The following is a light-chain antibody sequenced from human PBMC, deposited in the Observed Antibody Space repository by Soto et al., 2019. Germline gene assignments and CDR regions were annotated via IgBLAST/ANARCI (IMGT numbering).Light chain of an antibody. Sequence: QSALTHPASVSGSPGQSITISCTGTSSHVGGYNYVSWYQQHPAKAPKLMIYEVSNRPSGVSHRFSGSKSGNTASLTISGLQAEDEADYYCFSYTASSTLVFGGGTKLTVL. CDR1: SSHVGGYNY. CDR2: EVS. V-gene: IGLV2-14*01. J-gene: IGLJ3*02. CDR3: FSYTASSTLV.